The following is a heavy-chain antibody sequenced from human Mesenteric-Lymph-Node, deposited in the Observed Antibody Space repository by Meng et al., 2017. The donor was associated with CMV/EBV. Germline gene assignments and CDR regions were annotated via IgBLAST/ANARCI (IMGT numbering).Heavy chain of an antibody. CDR3: GRGQQTFDP. Sequence: QVQLVQPGAEVKKPGASVKVSCKASGYSFTGYSIHWVRQAPGQGLEWMGRISPNTGDTIYEENFQGRVTMTRDTSNNTAYMELSSLTSDDTAVYYCGRGQQTFDPWGQGTLVTVSS. J-gene: IGHJ5*02. D-gene: IGHD1-1*01. CDR2: ISPNTGDT. CDR1: GYSFTGYS. V-gene: IGHV1-2*06.